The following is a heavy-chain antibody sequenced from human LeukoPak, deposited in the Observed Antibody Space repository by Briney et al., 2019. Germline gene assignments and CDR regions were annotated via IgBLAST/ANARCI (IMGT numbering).Heavy chain of an antibody. D-gene: IGHD1/OR15-1a*01. V-gene: IGHV3-23*01. Sequence: PGGSLRLSCAASGLTFTTYAMSWVRQAPGKGLEWVSSIANDGGSTYYADSVKGRFTISRDNSRNTVYLQMNSLRAEDMAVYYCAKSHSVEQRGYFDYWGQGTLVPVSS. CDR3: AKSHSVEQRGYFDY. J-gene: IGHJ4*02. CDR2: IANDGGST. CDR1: GLTFTTYA.